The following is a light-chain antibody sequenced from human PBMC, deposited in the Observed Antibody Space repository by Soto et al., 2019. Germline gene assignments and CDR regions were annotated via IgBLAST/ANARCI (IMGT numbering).Light chain of an antibody. V-gene: IGKV3-15*01. CDR1: QSLDSN. CDR3: QHYHNWPPYT. J-gene: IGKJ2*01. Sequence: EIVMTQSPATLSVSPGERATLSCRASQSLDSNLAWYQHNPGQAPRLLIYGASNRATGIPARFSGSGSGTEFTLTVSSLQSEDFAVYYCQHYHNWPPYTFGQGNKLEIK. CDR2: GAS.